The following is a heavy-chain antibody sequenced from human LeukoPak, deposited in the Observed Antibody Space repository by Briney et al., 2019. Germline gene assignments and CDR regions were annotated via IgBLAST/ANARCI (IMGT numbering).Heavy chain of an antibody. Sequence: SETLSLTCAVYGGSFSGYYWSWIRQPPGKGLEWIGEINHSGSTNYNPSLKSRVTISVDTSKNQFSLKLSSVTAADTAVYYCARGPRITIFGVVTPLDHWGQGTLATVSS. CDR3: ARGPRITIFGVVTPLDH. D-gene: IGHD3-3*01. V-gene: IGHV4-34*01. J-gene: IGHJ4*02. CDR1: GGSFSGYY. CDR2: INHSGST.